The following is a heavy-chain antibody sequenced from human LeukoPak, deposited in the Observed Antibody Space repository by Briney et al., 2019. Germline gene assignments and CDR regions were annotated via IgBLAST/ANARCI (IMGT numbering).Heavy chain of an antibody. CDR2: ISGRGSAT. Sequence: GVSLRLSCAASGFTLRRYAVNCVPESPRKGLEWVSAISGRGSATYYADTVKCRFTISRDNSKYTLYLKMNSLRAEDTAVYYCAREPYSSGWSDYWGQGTLVTVSS. CDR1: GFTLRRYA. D-gene: IGHD6-19*01. V-gene: IGHV3-23*01. J-gene: IGHJ4*02. CDR3: AREPYSSGWSDY.